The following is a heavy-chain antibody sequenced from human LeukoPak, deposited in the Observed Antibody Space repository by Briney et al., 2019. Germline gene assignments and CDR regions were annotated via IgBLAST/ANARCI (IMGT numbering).Heavy chain of an antibody. V-gene: IGHV1-69*05. Sequence: RASVKVSCKASGGTFSSYAISWVRQAPGQGLEWMGGIIPIFGTANYAQKFQGRVTITRNTSISTAYMELSSLRSEDTAVYYCARVVGSSWYVGGPIDYWGQGTLVTVSS. CDR1: GGTFSSYA. CDR2: IIPIFGTA. D-gene: IGHD6-13*01. J-gene: IGHJ4*02. CDR3: ARVVGSSWYVGGPIDY.